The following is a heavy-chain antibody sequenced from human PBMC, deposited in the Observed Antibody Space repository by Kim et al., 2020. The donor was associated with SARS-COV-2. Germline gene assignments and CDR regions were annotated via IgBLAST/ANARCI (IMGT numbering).Heavy chain of an antibody. D-gene: IGHD2-15*01. CDR3: TTGIGWFPPAH. CDR2: LKSKNDGGAA. CDR1: GITFSDAW. J-gene: IGHJ4*02. Sequence: GGSLRLSCAASGITFSDAWIIWIRQAPGKGLECVGRLKSKNDGGAADYPAPVKGRFTISRDDSKNILYLQMNSLQTEDTAVYFCTTGIGWFPPAHWGQGILVTVSS. V-gene: IGHV3-15*01.